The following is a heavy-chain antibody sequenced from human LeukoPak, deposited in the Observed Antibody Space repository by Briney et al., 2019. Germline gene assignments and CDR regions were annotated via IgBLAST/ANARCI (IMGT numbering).Heavy chain of an antibody. D-gene: IGHD1-26*01. J-gene: IGHJ5*02. Sequence: ASVKVSCKASGYTFTSYDINWVRQATGQGREGMGWMNPNSGNTGYAQKFQGRVTMTRNTSISTAYMELSSLRSEDTAVYYCLLVGATTYNWFDPWGQGTLVTVSS. V-gene: IGHV1-8*01. CDR3: LLVGATTYNWFDP. CDR2: MNPNSGNT. CDR1: GYTFTSYD.